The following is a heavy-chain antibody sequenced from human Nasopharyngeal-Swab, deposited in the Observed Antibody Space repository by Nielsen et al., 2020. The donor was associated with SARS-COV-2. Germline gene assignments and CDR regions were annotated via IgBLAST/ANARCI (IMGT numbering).Heavy chain of an antibody. Sequence: ASVKVSCKASGYTFTSFAVDWVRQAPGQGPEGMGWISTNTGTPTYAQGFTGRFVFSLDPSVTTAYLEIISLQVEDTAVYYCSRKGRAGAGPINQYFQLWGQGTLVTVSS. V-gene: IGHV7-4-1*02. CDR1: GYTFTSFA. J-gene: IGHJ1*01. CDR3: SRKGRAGAGPINQYFQL. CDR2: ISTNTGTP. D-gene: IGHD6-19*01.